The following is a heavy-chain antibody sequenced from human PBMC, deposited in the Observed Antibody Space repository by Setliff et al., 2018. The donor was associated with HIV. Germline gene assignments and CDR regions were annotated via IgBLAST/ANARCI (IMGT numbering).Heavy chain of an antibody. CDR3: ARDRHYSGLGSYGP. D-gene: IGHD3-10*01. Sequence: TLSLTCTLSGGSFGDYHWSWIRQPAGRGLEWIGRIFRSGTTDYKFSLKSRVTISIDTSRNQFSLRLTSVTAEDTAVYYCARDRHYSGLGSYGPWGPGTLVTV. J-gene: IGHJ5*02. V-gene: IGHV4-4*07. CDR1: GGSFGDYH. CDR2: IFRSGTT.